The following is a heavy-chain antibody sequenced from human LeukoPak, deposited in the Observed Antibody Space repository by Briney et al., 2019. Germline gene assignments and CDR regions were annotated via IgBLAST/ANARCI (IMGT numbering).Heavy chain of an antibody. CDR1: GGSFSNYY. Sequence: SETLSLTCAVYGGSFSNYYWSWIRQPAGKGLEWIGRIYTSGSTNYNPSLKSRVTISVDTSKNQFSLKLSSVTAADTAVYYCARGAAGTSRGGYYYYMDVWGKGTTVTISS. J-gene: IGHJ6*03. D-gene: IGHD6-19*01. CDR3: ARGAAGTSRGGYYYYMDV. CDR2: IYTSGST. V-gene: IGHV4-59*10.